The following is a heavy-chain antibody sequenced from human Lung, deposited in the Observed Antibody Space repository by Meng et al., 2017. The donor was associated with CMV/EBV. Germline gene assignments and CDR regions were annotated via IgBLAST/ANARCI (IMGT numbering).Heavy chain of an antibody. CDR1: GGSISSYY. J-gene: IGHJ4*02. V-gene: IGHV4-59*01. CDR3: TRETGETCWSGSHDS. CDR2: IYYSGRA. D-gene: IGHD3-3*01. Sequence: SETLSLXXTISGGSISSYYWSWCRQPPGKGLEGIGNIYYSGRANYNPSLKSPVTMSVDTSKNQFSLKLRTVTSADKAVYYYTRETGETCWSGSHDSWGQGXLVTVSS.